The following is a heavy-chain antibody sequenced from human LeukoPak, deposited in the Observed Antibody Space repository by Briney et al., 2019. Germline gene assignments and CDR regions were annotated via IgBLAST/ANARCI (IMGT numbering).Heavy chain of an antibody. CDR1: GFTVSSNY. CDR3: ARLGDYYGSGSYFGWFDP. D-gene: IGHD3-10*01. V-gene: IGHV3-53*01. J-gene: IGHJ5*02. CDR2: IYSGGIT. Sequence: GGSLRLSCAASGFTVSSNYMSWVRQAPGKGLEWVSVIYSGGITYYADSVKGRFTISRDNSKNTLYLQMNSLRAEDTAVYYCARLGDYYGSGSYFGWFDPWGQGTLVSASS.